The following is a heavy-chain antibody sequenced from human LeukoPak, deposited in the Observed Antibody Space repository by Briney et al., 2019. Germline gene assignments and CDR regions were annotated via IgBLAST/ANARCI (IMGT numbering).Heavy chain of an antibody. CDR3: ARTGYSSSWYPYYYYYGMDV. J-gene: IGHJ6*02. Sequence: SVKVSCKASGGTFSSYAISWVRQAPGQGLEWMGGIIPIFGTANYAQKFQGRVTITADESTSTAYMELSSLRSEDTAVYYCARTGYSSSWYPYYYYYGMDVWGQGTTVTVSS. V-gene: IGHV1-69*01. D-gene: IGHD6-13*01. CDR1: GGTFSSYA. CDR2: IIPIFGTA.